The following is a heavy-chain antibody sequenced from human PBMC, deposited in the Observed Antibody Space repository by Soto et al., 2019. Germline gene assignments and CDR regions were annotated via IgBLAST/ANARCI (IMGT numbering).Heavy chain of an antibody. CDR1: GFTFSSYD. V-gene: IGHV3-13*05. J-gene: IGHJ3*02. CDR2: IGTAGDP. Sequence: PGGSLRLSCAASGFTFSSYDMHWVRQATGKGLEWVSAIGTAGDPYYPGSVKGRFTISRENAKNSLYLQMNSLRAGDTAVYYCAREVRVGAATGAFDIWGQGTMVTVSS. D-gene: IGHD2-15*01. CDR3: AREVRVGAATGAFDI.